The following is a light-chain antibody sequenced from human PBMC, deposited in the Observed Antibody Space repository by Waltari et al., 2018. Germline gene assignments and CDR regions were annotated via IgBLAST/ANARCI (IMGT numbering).Light chain of an antibody. CDR3: SSYAHSNTVV. CDR1: TSDVGGYNY. CDR2: EVT. Sequence: QSALTQPPSASGSPGQSVTISCTGTTSDVGGYNYVSWYQKHPGKAPKLIISEVTKRPSGFPDRFSGSKSGNTASLTVSGLQAEDEADYYCSSYAHSNTVVFGGGTRLTVL. J-gene: IGLJ2*01. V-gene: IGLV2-8*01.